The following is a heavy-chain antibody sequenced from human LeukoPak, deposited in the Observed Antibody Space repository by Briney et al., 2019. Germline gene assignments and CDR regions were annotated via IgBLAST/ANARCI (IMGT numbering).Heavy chain of an antibody. Sequence: GGSLRLSCAASGFTFSSYWMSWVRQAPGKGLEWVPNIKQDGSEKYYVDSVKGRFTISRDNAKNSLYLQMNSLRAEDTAVYYCAKMGKTENHYGSGRFSYYYYMDVWGKGTTVTISS. CDR1: GFTFSSYW. V-gene: IGHV3-7*01. D-gene: IGHD3-10*01. J-gene: IGHJ6*03. CDR3: AKMGKTENHYGSGRFSYYYYMDV. CDR2: IKQDGSEK.